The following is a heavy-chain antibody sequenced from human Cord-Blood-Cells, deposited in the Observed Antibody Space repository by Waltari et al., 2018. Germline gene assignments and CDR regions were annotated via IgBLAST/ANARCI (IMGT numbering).Heavy chain of an antibody. J-gene: IGHJ6*02. CDR3: ARGPDFEYSSSYYYYGMDV. CDR1: GGSISSGDYY. V-gene: IGHV4-30-4*08. D-gene: IGHD6-6*01. Sequence: QVQLQESGPGLVKPSQTLSLTCTVSGGSISSGDYYWSWIRQPPGKGLEWICYVDYRGSTYYNPSLKSRVTISVDTSKNQFSLKLSSVTAADTAVYYCARGPDFEYSSSYYYYGMDVWGQGTTVTVSS. CDR2: VDYRGST.